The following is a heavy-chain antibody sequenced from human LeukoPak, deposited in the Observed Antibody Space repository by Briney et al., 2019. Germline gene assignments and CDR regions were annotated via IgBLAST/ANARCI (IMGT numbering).Heavy chain of an antibody. D-gene: IGHD4-17*01. J-gene: IGHJ4*02. CDR3: ARDPYGDGDY. Sequence: GGSLRLSCAASGFTVSSYWMSWVRQAPGKGLEWVANIKQDGSEKYYVDSVKGRFTISRDNAKNSLYLQMNSLRAEDTAVYYCARDPYGDGDYWGQGTLVTVSS. CDR1: GFTVSSYW. V-gene: IGHV3-7*01. CDR2: IKQDGSEK.